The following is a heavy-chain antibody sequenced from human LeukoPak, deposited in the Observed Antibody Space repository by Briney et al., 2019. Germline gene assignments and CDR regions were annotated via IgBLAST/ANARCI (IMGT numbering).Heavy chain of an antibody. J-gene: IGHJ4*02. CDR3: ARGATYYYGSASYYHAY. V-gene: IGHV3-30-3*01. CDR2: ISYDGSNK. Sequence: GRSLRLSCAASGFTFSSYAMHWVRQAPGKGLEWVAVISYDGSNKYYADSVKGRFTISRDNSKNTVYPEMNSLRAEDTAVHYCARGATYYYGSASYYHAYWGQGTLVTVSS. CDR1: GFTFSSYA. D-gene: IGHD3-10*01.